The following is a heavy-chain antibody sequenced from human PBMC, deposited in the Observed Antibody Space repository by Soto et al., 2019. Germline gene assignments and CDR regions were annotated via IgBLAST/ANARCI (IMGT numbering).Heavy chain of an antibody. V-gene: IGHV5-51*01. CDR1: GFRFTSNW. J-gene: IGHJ4*02. CDR3: ARTPIVAVAATVNFDY. CDR2: IYPGDSDI. D-gene: IGHD6-19*01. Sequence: GESLEISCTPSGFRFTSNWIGWMRQMPGKGLEWLGIIYPGDSDIRYSPSFQGQVTISAXXXFXXXYXQXXXLXASDTAIYYCARTPIVAVAATVNFDYWGQGT.